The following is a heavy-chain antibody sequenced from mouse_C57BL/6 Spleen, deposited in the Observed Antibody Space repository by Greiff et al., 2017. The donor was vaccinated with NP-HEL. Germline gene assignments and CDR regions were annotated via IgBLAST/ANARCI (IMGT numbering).Heavy chain of an antibody. CDR3: ARDYDYDYYAMDY. D-gene: IGHD2-4*01. CDR1: GYTFTSYW. CDR2: IDPSDSYT. Sequence: QVQLQQPGAELVRPGTSVKLSCKASGYTFTSYWMHWVKQRPGQGLEWIGVIDPSDSYTNYNQKFKGKATLTVDTSSSTAYMQLSSLTSEDSAVYYCARDYDYDYYAMDYWGQGTSVTVSS. V-gene: IGHV1-59*01. J-gene: IGHJ4*01.